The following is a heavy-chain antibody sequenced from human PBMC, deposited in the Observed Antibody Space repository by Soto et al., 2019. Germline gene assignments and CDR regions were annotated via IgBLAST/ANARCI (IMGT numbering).Heavy chain of an antibody. J-gene: IGHJ6*03. Sequence: LSQTLSLTCAISGDSVSSNSAAWNWIRQSPSRGLEWLGRTYYRSKWYNDYAVSVKSRITINPDTSKNQFSLQLNSVTPEDTAVYYCARAVGYCSGGSCYGGVYYYYMDVWGKGTTVTVSS. V-gene: IGHV6-1*01. CDR3: ARAVGYCSGGSCYGGVYYYYMDV. D-gene: IGHD2-15*01. CDR2: TYYRSKWYN. CDR1: GDSVSSNSAA.